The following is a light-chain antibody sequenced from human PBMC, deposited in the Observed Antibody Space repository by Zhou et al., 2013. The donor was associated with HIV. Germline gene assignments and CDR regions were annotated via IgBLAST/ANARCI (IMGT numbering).Light chain of an antibody. V-gene: IGKV2D-29*02. CDR1: QSLLHSNGYNY. CDR2: ELS. CDR3: QYQQT. J-gene: IGKJ1*01. Sequence: DIVMTQSPLSLPVTPGEPASISCRSSQSLLHSNGYNYLDWYLQKPGQSPQLLIYELSNRFSGVPDRFSGSGSGTEFTLTISSLQPDDFATYYCQYQQTFGRGTKVDVK.